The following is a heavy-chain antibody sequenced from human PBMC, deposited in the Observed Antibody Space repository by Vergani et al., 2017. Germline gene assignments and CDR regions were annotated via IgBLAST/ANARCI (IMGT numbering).Heavy chain of an antibody. V-gene: IGHV4-39*01. CDR2: IYYSGST. CDR1: GASIRSSNYY. Sequence: QLQLQESGPGLVKPSATLALTCSVSGASIRSSNYYWGWIRQPPGKGLEWIASIYYSGSTYYNPSLTSRVTISVDTSKNQFSLKLSSVTAADTAVYFCAGHSXVEWLVKLGWIDPWGQGILVTVSS. CDR3: AGHSXVEWLVKLGWIDP. D-gene: IGHD6-19*01. J-gene: IGHJ5*02.